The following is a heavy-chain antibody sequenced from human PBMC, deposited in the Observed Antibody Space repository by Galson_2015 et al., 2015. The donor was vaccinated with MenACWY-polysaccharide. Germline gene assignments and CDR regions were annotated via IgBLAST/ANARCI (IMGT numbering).Heavy chain of an antibody. D-gene: IGHD2-8*01. CDR2: VKPSGGHP. Sequence: SVKVSCKASGYTSTNYYIHWVRQAPGLGLEWMGVVKPSGGHPIQEQKFQSRVTTTSDTSTSTVYMEVRSLGSDDTAIYYCARAAYCTHYCYYYYYMDVWGKGTTVTVSS. CDR3: ARAAYCTHYCYYYYYMDV. CDR1: GYTSTNYY. J-gene: IGHJ6*03. V-gene: IGHV1-46*01.